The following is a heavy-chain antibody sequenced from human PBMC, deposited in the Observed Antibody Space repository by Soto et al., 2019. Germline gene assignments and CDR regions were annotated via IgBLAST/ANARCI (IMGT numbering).Heavy chain of an antibody. V-gene: IGHV4-59*01. CDR2: INYVGRTS. D-gene: IGHD3-10*01. J-gene: IGHJ4*02. CDR3: ARFRRNYFDY. Sequence: SETLSLTCTVSGVSMSGFYWSWIRQTPGKGLEWIGYINYVGRTSYYSPSLQSRVTISLDSSKNQFSLILSSVTAADTAVYFCARFRRNYFDYWGQGTQVTVSS. CDR1: GVSMSGFY.